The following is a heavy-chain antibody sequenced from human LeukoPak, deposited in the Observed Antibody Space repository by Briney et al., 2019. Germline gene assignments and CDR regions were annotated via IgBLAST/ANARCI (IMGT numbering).Heavy chain of an antibody. CDR3: ARDLIRDYAFDI. CDR1: GGSLSSYY. J-gene: IGHJ3*02. CDR2: IYYSGST. V-gene: IGHV4-59*01. D-gene: IGHD3-16*01. Sequence: SETLSLTCTVSGGSLSSYYWSWIRQPPGKGLEWIGYIYYSGSTNYNPSLKSRVTISVDTSKNQFSLKLSSVTAADTAVYYCARDLIRDYAFDIWGQGTMVTVSS.